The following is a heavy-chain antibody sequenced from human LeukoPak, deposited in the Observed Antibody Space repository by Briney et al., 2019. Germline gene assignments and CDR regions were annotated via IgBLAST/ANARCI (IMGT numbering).Heavy chain of an antibody. J-gene: IGHJ4*02. CDR2: IYYSGST. CDR3: ARHINDYYDSSGYLDY. Sequence: SETLSLTCTVSGGSISSSSYYWGWIRQPPGKGLEWIGSIYYSGSTYYNPSLKSRVTISVDTSKNQFSLKLSSVTAADTAVYYCARHINDYYDSSGYLDYWGQGTLVTVSS. V-gene: IGHV4-39*01. CDR1: GGSISSSSYY. D-gene: IGHD3-22*01.